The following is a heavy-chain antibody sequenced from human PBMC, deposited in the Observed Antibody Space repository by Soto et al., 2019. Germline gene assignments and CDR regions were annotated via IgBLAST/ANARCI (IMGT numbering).Heavy chain of an antibody. J-gene: IGHJ4*02. CDR1: GFTFSSYA. CDR2: ISGSGGST. CDR3: AKDRLVRAVITHYFDY. D-gene: IGHD3-10*01. V-gene: IGHV3-23*01. Sequence: EVQLLESGGGLVQPGGSLRLSCAASGFTFSSYAMSWVRQAPGKGLEWVSAISGSGGSTYYADSVKGRFTISRDNSKNTLYLQMNSLRAEDSAVYYCAKDRLVRAVITHYFDYWGQGTLVTVSS.